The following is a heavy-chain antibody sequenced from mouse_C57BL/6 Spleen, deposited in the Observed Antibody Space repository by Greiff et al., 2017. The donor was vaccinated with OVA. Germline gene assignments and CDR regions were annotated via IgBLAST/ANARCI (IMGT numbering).Heavy chain of an antibody. Sequence: QVQLQQSGPELVKPGASVKISCKASGYSFTSYYIHWVKQRPGQGLEWIGWIYPGSGNTKYNEKFKGKATLTADTSSSTAYMQLSSLTSEDSAVYYCARDELGRDFDYWGQGTTLTVSS. CDR2: IYPGSGNT. J-gene: IGHJ2*01. V-gene: IGHV1-66*01. CDR3: ARDELGRDFDY. CDR1: GYSFTSYY. D-gene: IGHD4-1*01.